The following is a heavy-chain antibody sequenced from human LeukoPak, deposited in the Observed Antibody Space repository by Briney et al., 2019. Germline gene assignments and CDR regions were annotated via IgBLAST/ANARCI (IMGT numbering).Heavy chain of an antibody. CDR2: INANSGTT. Sequence: QPGGSLRLSCAASGFAFSFYAMSWLRQPPGKGLEWVSTINANSGTTSYAASVRGRFTISRDNAKNSLYLQMNSLRAEDTAVYYCASIYYDSSGYFESEVIDYWGQGTLVTVSS. J-gene: IGHJ4*02. CDR1: GFAFSFYA. D-gene: IGHD3-22*01. V-gene: IGHV3-23*01. CDR3: ASIYYDSSGYFESEVIDY.